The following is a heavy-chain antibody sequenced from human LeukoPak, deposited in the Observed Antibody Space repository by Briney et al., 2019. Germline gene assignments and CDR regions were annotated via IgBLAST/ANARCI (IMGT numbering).Heavy chain of an antibody. Sequence: PSETLSLTCSVSGGSIRSSSYYWGWIRQPPGKGLEWIGTIYYTGSTFYNPSLRSRLTMSVDTSKNQLSLKLSSVTAADTAVYYCARDQYKRGSSSWPYWGQGTLVTVSS. D-gene: IGHD6-13*01. CDR3: ARDQYKRGSSSWPY. CDR2: IYYTGST. V-gene: IGHV4-39*02. J-gene: IGHJ4*02. CDR1: GGSIRSSSYY.